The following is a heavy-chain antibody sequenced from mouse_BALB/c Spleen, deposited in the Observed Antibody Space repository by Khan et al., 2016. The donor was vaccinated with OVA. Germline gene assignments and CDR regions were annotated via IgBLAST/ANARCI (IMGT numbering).Heavy chain of an antibody. CDR3: ARRDYGSIYPCFAY. J-gene: IGHJ3*01. D-gene: IGHD1-1*01. CDR1: GYSFTDYI. Sequence: QVQLQQPGPELVKPGASVKMSCKASGYSFTDYIISWVKQRTGQGLQWIGEIYPGSGSIYYNEKFKGKATLTADKSSNTAYMQLSSLTSEDSAVYFCARRDYGSIYPCFAYWGQGTLVTVS. V-gene: IGHV1-77*01. CDR2: IYPGSGSI.